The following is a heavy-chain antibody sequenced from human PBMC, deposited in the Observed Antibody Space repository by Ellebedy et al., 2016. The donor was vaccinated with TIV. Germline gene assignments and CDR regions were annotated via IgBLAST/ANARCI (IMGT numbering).Heavy chain of an antibody. CDR2: IYYSGST. J-gene: IGHJ4*02. V-gene: IGHV4-59*01. Sequence: SETLSLXCTVSGGSISSYYWSWIRQPPGKGLEWIGYIYYSGSTNYNPSLKSRVTISVDTSKNLFSLKLSSVTAADTGVYYCARGGRWLQFSYWGQGTLVTVSS. CDR1: GGSISSYY. D-gene: IGHD5-24*01. CDR3: ARGGRWLQFSY.